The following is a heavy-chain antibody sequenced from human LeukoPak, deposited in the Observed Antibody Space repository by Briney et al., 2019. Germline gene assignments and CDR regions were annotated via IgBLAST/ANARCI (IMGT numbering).Heavy chain of an antibody. CDR2: ISGSGGST. Sequence: GGSLRLSCAASGFTFSSYGMSWVCQAPGKGLEWVSAISGSGGSTYYADSVKGRFTISRDNSKNTLYLQMNTLRVDDTAIYYCAKGTLGSCSGSSCYPLDYWGQGTLVTVSS. J-gene: IGHJ4*02. V-gene: IGHV3-23*01. CDR3: AKGTLGSCSGSSCYPLDY. D-gene: IGHD2-15*01. CDR1: GFTFSSYG.